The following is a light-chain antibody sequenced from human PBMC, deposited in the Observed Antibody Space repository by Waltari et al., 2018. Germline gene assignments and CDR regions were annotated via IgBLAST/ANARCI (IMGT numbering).Light chain of an antibody. CDR3: SSYTSSSTLVV. V-gene: IGLV2-14*03. CDR2: DVS. Sequence: QSALTQPASVSGSPGQSITISCTRTRSDVGGYNYVSWYQQHPGKAPKLMIYDVSNRPSGVSNRFSGSKSGNTASLTISGLQAEDEADYYCSSYTSSSTLVVFGGGTKLTVL. J-gene: IGLJ2*01. CDR1: RSDVGGYNY.